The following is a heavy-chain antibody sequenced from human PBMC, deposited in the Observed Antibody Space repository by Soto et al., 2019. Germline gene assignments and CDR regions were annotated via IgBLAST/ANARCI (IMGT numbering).Heavy chain of an antibody. CDR3: VKDTQWLETFFDY. Sequence: GGSLRLSCATSGFTFDAYGMAWVRQAPGKGLQWVSSINVSGASRYYADSVKGRFTVSRDNSKNTLYLELNSLRAEDTAIYCCVKDTQWLETFFDYWGQGTLVTVSS. D-gene: IGHD6-19*01. J-gene: IGHJ4*02. CDR2: INVSGASR. CDR1: GFTFDAYG. V-gene: IGHV3-23*01.